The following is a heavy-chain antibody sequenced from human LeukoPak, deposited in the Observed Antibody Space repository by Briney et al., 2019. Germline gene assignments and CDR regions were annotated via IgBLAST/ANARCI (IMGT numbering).Heavy chain of an antibody. D-gene: IGHD3-10*01. CDR2: IKHDGSEK. J-gene: IGHJ4*02. CDR3: ARTSTDASGASGTSYRSLDY. V-gene: IGHV3-7*01. CDR1: GFTSSVYW. Sequence: GGSLRLSCAASGFTSSVYWMTWVRQAPGKGLEWVANIKHDGSEKYYVHSVRGRFTISRDNSKNSVYLQMNSLRDEDTAVYYCARTSTDASGASGTSYRSLDYWGQGTLVTVSS.